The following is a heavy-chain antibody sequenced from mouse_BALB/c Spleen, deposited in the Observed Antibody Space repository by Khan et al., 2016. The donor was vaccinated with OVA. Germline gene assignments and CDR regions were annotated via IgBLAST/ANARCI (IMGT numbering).Heavy chain of an antibody. Sequence: EVQLQESGPELVKPGASVKMSCKASGYTFTSYVMHWVKQKPGQGLEWIGYINPYNDGTKYNEKFKGKATLTSDKSSSTAYMEHSSLTSEDSAVYYCARRDYYGSSSFAYWGQGTLVTVSA. CDR1: GYTFTSYV. CDR3: ARRDYYGSSSFAY. D-gene: IGHD1-1*01. CDR2: INPYNDGT. J-gene: IGHJ3*01. V-gene: IGHV1S136*01.